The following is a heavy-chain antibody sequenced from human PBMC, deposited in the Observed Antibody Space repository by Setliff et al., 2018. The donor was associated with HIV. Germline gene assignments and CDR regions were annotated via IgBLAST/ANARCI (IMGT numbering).Heavy chain of an antibody. J-gene: IGHJ4*02. Sequence: PSETLSLTCAVYGGSFSGYYSNWIGHPPGKGMEWIGEINHSRSTNYNPSPKSRVTILVATSKNPFPLKLSSVTDADTDVYYCARAAIYYDSSGYWAPPKYFDYWGQGTLVTVSS. CDR1: GGSFSGYY. CDR3: ARAAIYYDSSGYWAPPKYFDY. CDR2: INHSRST. V-gene: IGHV4-34*01. D-gene: IGHD3-22*01.